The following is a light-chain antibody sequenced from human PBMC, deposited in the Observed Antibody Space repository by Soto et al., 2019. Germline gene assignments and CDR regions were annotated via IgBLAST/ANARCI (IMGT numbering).Light chain of an antibody. CDR3: SSFAGTNSFV. Sequence: QSALTQPRSVSGSPGQSVTISCTGTSSDVCGYNYVSWYQQRPGKAPKLIIYEVTRRPSGVPDRIFASKSDTTASLTVSGLQAEDEADYYCSSFAGTNSFVFGTGTKLTVL. J-gene: IGLJ1*01. V-gene: IGLV2-11*01. CDR2: EVT. CDR1: SSDVCGYNY.